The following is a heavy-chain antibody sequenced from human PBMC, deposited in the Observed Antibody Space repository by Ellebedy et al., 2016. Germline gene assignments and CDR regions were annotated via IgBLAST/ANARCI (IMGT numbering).Heavy chain of an antibody. CDR2: INPSGDST. Sequence: ASVKVSXKASGYTFTSYGISWVRQAPGQGLEWMGIINPSGDSTTYAQKFQGRVTMTRDTSTSTVDMELSSLRSEDTAVYYCARDGFYGMDVWGQGTTVTVSS. CDR1: GYTFTSYG. V-gene: IGHV1-46*01. J-gene: IGHJ6*02. CDR3: ARDGFYGMDV.